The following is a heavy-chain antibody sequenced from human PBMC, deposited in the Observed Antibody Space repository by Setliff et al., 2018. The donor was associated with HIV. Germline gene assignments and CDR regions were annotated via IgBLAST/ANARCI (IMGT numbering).Heavy chain of an antibody. Sequence: PSETLSLTCTVSGGSISSSSYYWGWIRQPPGKGLEWIGSIFNDGRTYYNPSLKSRVTIPMDTSTNQFSLKFTSVTAADTAVYFCARHFPSISLFFGDPGPFDRWGQGALVTVSS. J-gene: IGHJ4*02. CDR3: ARHFPSISLFFGDPGPFDR. V-gene: IGHV4-39*01. CDR2: IFNDGRT. CDR1: GGSISSSSYY. D-gene: IGHD3-10*01.